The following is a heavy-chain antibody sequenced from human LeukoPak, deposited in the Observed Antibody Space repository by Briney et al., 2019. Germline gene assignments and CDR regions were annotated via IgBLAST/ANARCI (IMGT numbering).Heavy chain of an antibody. CDR1: GDSISRGGYY. Sequence: SQSLSLTCSVSGDSISRGGYYWSWIRQHPGKGLEWIGYIFYSGSTYYNPSLKSRLNISVDTSKNQFSLMLTSVTAADTAVYYCARDLRGIRGVGRKWFDPWGQGTLVTVSS. D-gene: IGHD3-10*01. V-gene: IGHV4-31*03. CDR2: IFYSGST. J-gene: IGHJ5*02. CDR3: ARDLRGIRGVGRKWFDP.